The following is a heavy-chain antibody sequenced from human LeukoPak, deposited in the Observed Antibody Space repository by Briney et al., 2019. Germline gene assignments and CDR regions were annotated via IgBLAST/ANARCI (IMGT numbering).Heavy chain of an antibody. D-gene: IGHD6-19*01. CDR1: GFTFSSYA. V-gene: IGHV3-30*04. CDR2: ISFDGSYK. J-gene: IGHJ4*02. Sequence: PGGSLRLSCAASGFTFSSYAMHWVRQAPGKGLEWVALISFDGSYKNYADPVKGRFTISRDNSNNTLYLQMNSLRPEDTAVYYCSGPTDSSAWGPIDYWGQGTLVTVSS. CDR3: SGPTDSSAWGPIDY.